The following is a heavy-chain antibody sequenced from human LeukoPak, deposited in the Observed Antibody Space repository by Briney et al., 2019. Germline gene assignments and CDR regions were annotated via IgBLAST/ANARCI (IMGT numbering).Heavy chain of an antibody. CDR2: INSDGSRT. Sequence: PGGSLRLSCAASGFTLSTYWMHWVRQGPGKGLVWVSCINSDGSRTTYADSVKGRFTISRDNAKNTLYLQMNTLRVEDTAVYYCARDRASVYYYGMDVWGQGTTVTVSS. V-gene: IGHV3-74*01. CDR3: ARDRASVYYYGMDV. D-gene: IGHD2-2*01. J-gene: IGHJ6*02. CDR1: GFTLSTYW.